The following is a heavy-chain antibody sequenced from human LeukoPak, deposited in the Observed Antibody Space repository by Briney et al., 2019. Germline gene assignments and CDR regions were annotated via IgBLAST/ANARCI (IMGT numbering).Heavy chain of an antibody. V-gene: IGHV4-34*01. J-gene: IGHJ4*02. D-gene: IGHD1-26*01. CDR3: ARGPYGRGPTDY. CDR1: GESFSGYY. Sequence: PSGTLSLTCTVYGESFSGYYWAWIRQPPGKGLEWIGEINHTGSTNYNPSLKSRVTISLDTSKKQLSLQLNSVTAADAAVYYCARGPYGRGPTDYWGQGTLVTVSS. CDR2: INHTGST.